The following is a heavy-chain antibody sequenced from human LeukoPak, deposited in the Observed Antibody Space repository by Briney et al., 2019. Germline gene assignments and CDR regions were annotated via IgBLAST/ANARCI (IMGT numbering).Heavy chain of an antibody. Sequence: SVKVSCKASGGTFSSYAISWVRQAPGQGLEWMGRIITIFGIANYAQKFQGRVTITADKSTSTAYMELSSLRSEDTAVYYCASEGDECSTSCYGDAFDTWGQGTMVTVSS. D-gene: IGHD2-2*01. CDR2: IITIFGIA. J-gene: IGHJ3*02. V-gene: IGHV1-69*04. CDR1: GGTFSSYA. CDR3: ASEGDECSTSCYGDAFDT.